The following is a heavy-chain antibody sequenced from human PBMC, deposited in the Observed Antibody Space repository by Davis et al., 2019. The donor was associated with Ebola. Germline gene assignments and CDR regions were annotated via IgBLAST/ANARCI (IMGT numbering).Heavy chain of an antibody. Sequence: GESLKISCAASGFTFSSYAMHWVRQAPGKGLEWVAVIWYDGSNKYYADSVKGRFTISRDNSKNTLYLQMNSLRAEDTAVYYCAKDKFLETWDDAFDIWGQGTMVTVSS. CDR2: IWYDGSNK. V-gene: IGHV3-33*06. CDR1: GFTFSSYA. J-gene: IGHJ3*02. D-gene: IGHD3-3*01. CDR3: AKDKFLETWDDAFDI.